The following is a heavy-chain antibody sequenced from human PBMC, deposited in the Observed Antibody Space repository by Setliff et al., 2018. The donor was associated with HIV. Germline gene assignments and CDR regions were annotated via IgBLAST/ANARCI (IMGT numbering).Heavy chain of an antibody. D-gene: IGHD6-13*01. V-gene: IGHV1-69*05. CDR2: IIPIFGTT. CDR1: GGTFSNYG. J-gene: IGHJ4*02. Sequence: SVKVSCKASGGTFSNYGMSWVRQAPGQGLEWMGGIIPIFGTTNYAQKFQGRVTITTDGFTTTAYMELSSLTSEDTAVYYCARGQFIPAAGRDAYFDYWGQGTLVTVSS. CDR3: ARGQFIPAAGRDAYFDY.